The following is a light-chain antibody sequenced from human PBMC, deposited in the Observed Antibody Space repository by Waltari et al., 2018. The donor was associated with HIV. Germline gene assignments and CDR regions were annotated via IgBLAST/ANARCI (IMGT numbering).Light chain of an antibody. CDR3: QVWVTNTENVV. V-gene: IGLV3-21*01. CDR2: FDT. J-gene: IGLJ2*01. Sequence: SYVLTQPPSVSVAPGKTAMIPCGGTTIGSKSWFWYQQKSGQAPVLVIHFDTDRPSGIPERFSGSNSGNTATLTISRVEAEDEADYFCQVWVTNTENVVFGGGTKLTVL. CDR1: TIGSKS.